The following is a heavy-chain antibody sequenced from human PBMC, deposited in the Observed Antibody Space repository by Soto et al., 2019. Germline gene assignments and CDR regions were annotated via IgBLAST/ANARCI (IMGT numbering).Heavy chain of an antibody. V-gene: IGHV1-46*01. D-gene: IGHD6-19*01. CDR3: ARELAVAGTSFDY. CDR1: GFNFTIYH. Sequence: QVQVVQSGAEVKKPGTSMKLSCRASGFNFTIYHMHWVRQAPGQGLEWMGIINPSGDDIGYAQKFQGRLTVTRDTSTSTVYMELSSLRSDDTAVYYCARELAVAGTSFDYWGQGTLVTVSS. J-gene: IGHJ4*02. CDR2: INPSGDDI.